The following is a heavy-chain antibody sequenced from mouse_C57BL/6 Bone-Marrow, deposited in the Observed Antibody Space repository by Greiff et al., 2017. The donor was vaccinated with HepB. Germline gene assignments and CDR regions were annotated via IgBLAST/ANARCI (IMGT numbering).Heavy chain of an antibody. CDR3: AVYVNYDY. V-gene: IGHV1-82*01. CDR2: IYPGDGDT. CDR1: GYAFSSSW. D-gene: IGHD2-1*01. Sequence: QVQLQQSGPELVKPGASVKISCKASGYAFSSSWMNWVKQRPGKGLEWIGRIYPGDGDTNYKGKFKGKATLTADKSSSTAYMQLSSLTSEDSAVYFCAVYVNYDYWGQGTTLTVSS. J-gene: IGHJ2*01.